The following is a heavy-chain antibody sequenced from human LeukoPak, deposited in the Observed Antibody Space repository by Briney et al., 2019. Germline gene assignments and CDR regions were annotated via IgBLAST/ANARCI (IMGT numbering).Heavy chain of an antibody. CDR2: ISSSGSTI. Sequence: GASLRLSCAASGFTFSSYEMNWVRQAPGKGLEWVSYISSSGSTIYYADSVKGRFTISRDNAKNSLYLQMNSLRAEDTAVYYCAREKYYYDSSGYYRWFDPWGQGTLVTVSS. CDR1: GFTFSSYE. D-gene: IGHD3-22*01. J-gene: IGHJ5*02. CDR3: AREKYYYDSSGYYRWFDP. V-gene: IGHV3-48*03.